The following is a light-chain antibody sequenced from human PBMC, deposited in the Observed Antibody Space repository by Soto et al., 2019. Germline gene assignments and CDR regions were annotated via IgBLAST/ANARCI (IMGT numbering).Light chain of an antibody. CDR1: QSVSNN. CDR3: QQYNNWPPIT. V-gene: IGKV3-15*01. Sequence: IMMSQSPATLSVSPGERATLSWRASQSVSNNLAWYQQKPGQAPRLLIYYASTRATGIPARFSGSGSGTEFTLTIISLQSEDFALYYCQQYNNWPPITFGQGTRLEIK. CDR2: YAS. J-gene: IGKJ5*01.